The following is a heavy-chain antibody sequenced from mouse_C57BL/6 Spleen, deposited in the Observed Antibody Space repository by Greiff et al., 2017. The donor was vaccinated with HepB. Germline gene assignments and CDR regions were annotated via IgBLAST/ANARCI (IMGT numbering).Heavy chain of an antibody. CDR2: IDPSDSET. CDR3: ARGGDGYYTY. D-gene: IGHD2-3*01. J-gene: IGHJ3*01. Sequence: QVQLQQPGAELVRPGSSVKLSCKASGYTFTSYWMHWVKQRPIQGLEWIGNIDPSDSETHYNQKFKDKATLTVDKSSSTAYMQLSSLTSEDSAVYYCARGGDGYYTYWGQGTLVTVSA. CDR1: GYTFTSYW. V-gene: IGHV1-52*01.